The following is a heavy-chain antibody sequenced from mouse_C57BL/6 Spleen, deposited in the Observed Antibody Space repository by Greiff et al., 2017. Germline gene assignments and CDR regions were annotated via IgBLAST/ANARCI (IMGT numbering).Heavy chain of an antibody. D-gene: IGHD1-1*01. CDR2: IRSKSNNYAT. CDR3: VGQGYYGSSPLYYYAMDY. CDR1: GFSFNTYA. J-gene: IGHJ4*01. Sequence: EVQGVESGGGLVQPKGSLKLSCAASGFSFNTYAMNWVRQAPGKGLEWVARIRSKSNNYATYYADSVKDRFTISRDDSESMLYLQMNNLKTEDTAMYYCVGQGYYGSSPLYYYAMDYWGQGTSVTVSS. V-gene: IGHV10-1*01.